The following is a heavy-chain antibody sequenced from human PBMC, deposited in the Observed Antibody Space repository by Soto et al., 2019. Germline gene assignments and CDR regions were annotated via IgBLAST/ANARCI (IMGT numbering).Heavy chain of an antibody. CDR1: GFTFRNYA. CDR3: ARSRNSAVADSFDF. D-gene: IGHD1-26*01. J-gene: IGHJ4*02. Sequence: GSLRLSCAASGFTFRNYAIHWVRQAPGKGLEWVAVISRDGSHKYYLDSVKGRFTISRDNSKDTVNLLMNSLRDDDSAMYYCARSRNSAVADSFDFWGQGTLVTVSS. CDR2: ISRDGSHK. V-gene: IGHV3-30*04.